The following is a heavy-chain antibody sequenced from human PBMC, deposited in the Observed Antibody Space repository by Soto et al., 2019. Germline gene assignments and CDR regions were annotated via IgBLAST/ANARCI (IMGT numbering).Heavy chain of an antibody. CDR3: TRVEYYDYIWGSYCYFDY. J-gene: IGHJ4*02. CDR1: GFTFGDYA. Sequence: GGSLRLSCTASGFTFGDYAMSWFRQAPGKGLEWVGFIRSKAYGGTTEYAASVKGRFTISRDDSKSIAYLQMNSLKTEETAGYYCTRVEYYDYIWGSYCYFDYWGQGTLVTVSS. CDR2: IRSKAYGGTT. D-gene: IGHD3-16*01. V-gene: IGHV3-49*03.